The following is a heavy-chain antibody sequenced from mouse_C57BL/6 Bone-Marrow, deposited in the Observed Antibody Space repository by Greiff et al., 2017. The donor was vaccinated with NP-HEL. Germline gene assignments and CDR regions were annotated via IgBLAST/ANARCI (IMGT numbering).Heavy chain of an antibody. V-gene: IGHV14-4*01. J-gene: IGHJ3*01. CDR1: GFNIKDDY. Sequence: EVQLQQSGAELVRPGASVKLSCTASGFNIKDDYMHWVKQRPEQGLEWIGWIDPENGDTEYASKFQGQATITADTSSNTAYLQLSCLSSEDTAVYYCTTGLYYDYSFAYWGQGTLVTVSA. CDR2: IDPENGDT. D-gene: IGHD2-4*01. CDR3: TTGLYYDYSFAY.